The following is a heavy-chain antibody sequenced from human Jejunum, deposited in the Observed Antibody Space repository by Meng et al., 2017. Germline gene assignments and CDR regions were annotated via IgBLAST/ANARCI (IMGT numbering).Heavy chain of an antibody. D-gene: IGHD3-3*01. CDR3: VDSKWSANY. CDR1: GGSFSGHY. J-gene: IGHJ4*02. Sequence: QGQLQQLGAGLLKPSETLSLTCAVYGGSFSGHYWTWIRQPPGKGLEWIGEINDSGSTHYNPSLGSRVTISVDTSKSQFSLKLISVTAADTGVYYCVDSKWSANYWGQGTLVTVSS. V-gene: IGHV4-34*01. CDR2: INDSGST.